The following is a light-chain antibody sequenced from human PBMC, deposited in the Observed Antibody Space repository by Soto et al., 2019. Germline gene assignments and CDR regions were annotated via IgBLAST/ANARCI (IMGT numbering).Light chain of an antibody. CDR2: DVS. Sequence: QSALTQPASVSGSPGQSITISCTGTSSDVGGYNYVSWYQQHPGKAPKLMIYDVSNRPSGVSNRFSGSKSGNTASLTISGLQSEDESDYYCSSYTSSGIAVFGGGTKVTVL. CDR1: SSDVGGYNY. CDR3: SSYTSSGIAV. J-gene: IGLJ2*01. V-gene: IGLV2-14*01.